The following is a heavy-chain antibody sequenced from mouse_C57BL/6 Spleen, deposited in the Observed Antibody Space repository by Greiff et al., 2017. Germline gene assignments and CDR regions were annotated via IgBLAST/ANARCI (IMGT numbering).Heavy chain of an antibody. CDR2: IDPSDSYT. CDR3: ARSRDWAFDY. Sequence: VQLQQPGAELVMPGASVKLSCKASGYTFTSYWMPWVKQRPGQGLEWIGEIDPSDSYTNYNQKFKGKSTLTVDKSSSTAYMQLSSLTSEDAAVYDCARSRDWAFDYWGQGTTLTVSS. V-gene: IGHV1-69*01. CDR1: GYTFTSYW. J-gene: IGHJ2*01. D-gene: IGHD4-1*01.